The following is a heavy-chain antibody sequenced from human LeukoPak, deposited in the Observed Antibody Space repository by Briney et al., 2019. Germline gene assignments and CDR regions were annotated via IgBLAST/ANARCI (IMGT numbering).Heavy chain of an antibody. V-gene: IGHV1-46*01. CDR2: INPSGGST. D-gene: IGHD3-10*01. J-gene: IGHJ4*02. CDR3: ARESLVDYGSGSYDS. Sequence: ASVKVSCKASGYTFTSYYMHWVRQAPGQGLEWMGIINPSGGSTSYAQKFQGRVTMTRDTSTSTVYMELSSLRSEDTAVYYCARESLVDYGSGSYDSWGQGTLVTVSS. CDR1: GYTFTSYY.